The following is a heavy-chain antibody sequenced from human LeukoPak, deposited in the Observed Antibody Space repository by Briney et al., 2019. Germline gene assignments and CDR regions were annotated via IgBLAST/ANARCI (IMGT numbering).Heavy chain of an antibody. Sequence: ASVKVSCKASGYTFINDGITWVRQAPGQGLEWMGWINPRDGDTYYAPNFQVRVTMTTDTSTSTAYMELRSLRSDDTAVYYCARVEPSSGWTIYYYYYYMDVWGKGTTVTVSS. CDR1: GYTFINDG. CDR2: INPRDGDT. CDR3: ARVEPSSGWTIYYYYYYMDV. D-gene: IGHD6-19*01. J-gene: IGHJ6*03. V-gene: IGHV1-18*01.